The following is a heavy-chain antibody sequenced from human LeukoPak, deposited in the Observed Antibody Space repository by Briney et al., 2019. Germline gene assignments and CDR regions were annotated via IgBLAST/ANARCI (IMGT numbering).Heavy chain of an antibody. CDR3: ARELNSYYGSGSSGY. Sequence: GGSLRLSCAVSGFTFNNYSMNWVRQAPGKGLEWVSSISSGSSYIYYADSVKGRFTISRDNAKNSLYLQMNSLRAEDTAVYYCARELNSYYGSGSSGYWGQGTLVTVSS. CDR2: ISSGSSYI. V-gene: IGHV3-21*01. CDR1: GFTFNNYS. D-gene: IGHD3-10*01. J-gene: IGHJ4*02.